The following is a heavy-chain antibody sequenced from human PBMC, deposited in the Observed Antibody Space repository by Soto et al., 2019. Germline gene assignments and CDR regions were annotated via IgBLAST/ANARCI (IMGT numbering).Heavy chain of an antibody. D-gene: IGHD4-17*01. CDR2: INTDGSAT. V-gene: IGHV3-74*01. CDR1: VVTFRSNW. CDR3: PRDGEGY. J-gene: IGHJ4*02. Sequence: GGSLRLCWAAPVVTFRSNWTHWVRQIRGKGLVWVSRINTDGSATNYADSVKGRFTTYRDNAKNMLYLQMNSLRLEDTAVYYCPRDGEGYWGQGALVTVS.